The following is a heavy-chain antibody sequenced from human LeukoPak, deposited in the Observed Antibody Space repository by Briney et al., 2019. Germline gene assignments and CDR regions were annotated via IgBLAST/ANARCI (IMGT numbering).Heavy chain of an antibody. V-gene: IGHV1-2*02. CDR2: INPNSGGT. CDR1: GYTFTSYG. J-gene: IGHJ5*02. D-gene: IGHD3-10*01. CDR3: ARVGMVRGVIKGNWFDP. Sequence: ASVKVSCKASGYTFTSYGISWVRQAPGQGLEWMGWINPNSGGTNYAQKFQGRVTMTRDTSISTAYMELSRLRSDDTAVYYCARVGMVRGVIKGNWFDPWGQGTLVTVSS.